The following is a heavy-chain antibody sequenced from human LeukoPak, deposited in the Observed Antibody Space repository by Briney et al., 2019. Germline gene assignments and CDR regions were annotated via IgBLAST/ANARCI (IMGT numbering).Heavy chain of an antibody. J-gene: IGHJ5*02. V-gene: IGHV4-59*01. CDR2: IYYSGST. CDR3: ARARGSSSWYRRNWFDP. Sequence: SETMSLACTVSAASISSYYWSWIRQPPGKGLEWVGYIYYSGSTTYNPSLKSGVTISVDTSKDQFSLKLSSVTAADTAVYYCARARGSSSWYRRNWFDPWGQGTLVTVSS. D-gene: IGHD6-13*01. CDR1: AASISSYY.